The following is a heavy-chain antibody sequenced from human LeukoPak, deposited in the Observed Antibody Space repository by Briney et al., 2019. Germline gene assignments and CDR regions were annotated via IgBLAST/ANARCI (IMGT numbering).Heavy chain of an antibody. CDR1: GGSISSSSYY. CDR2: IYYSGST. V-gene: IGHV4-39*07. CDR3: ARDGLDTRGDAFDI. D-gene: IGHD5-18*01. J-gene: IGHJ3*02. Sequence: PSETLSLTCTVSGGSISSSSYYWGWIRQPPGKGLEWIGSIYYSGSTYYNPSLKSRVTISVDTSKNQFSLKLSSVTAADTAVYYCARDGLDTRGDAFDIWGQGTMVTVSS.